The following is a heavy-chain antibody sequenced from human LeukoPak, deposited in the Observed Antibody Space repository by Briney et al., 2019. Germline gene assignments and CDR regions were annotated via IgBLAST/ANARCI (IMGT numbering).Heavy chain of an antibody. CDR3: AHRLGYYDSSGSDLIADYFDY. J-gene: IGHJ4*02. D-gene: IGHD3-22*01. V-gene: IGHV2-5*02. CDR2: IYWDDDK. Sequence: SGPTLVKPTQTLTLTCTFSGFSLSTSGVGVGWIRQPPGKALEWLALIYWDDDKRYSPSLKSRLTITKDTSKNQVVLTMTNMEPVDTATYYCAHRLGYYDSSGSDLIADYFDYWGQGTLVTVSS. CDR1: GFSLSTSGVG.